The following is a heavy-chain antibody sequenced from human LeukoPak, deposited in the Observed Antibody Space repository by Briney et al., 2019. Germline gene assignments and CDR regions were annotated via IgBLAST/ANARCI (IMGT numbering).Heavy chain of an antibody. Sequence: GASVKVSCKASGYTYTSYGISWVRQAPGQGLEWMGWISAYNGNTNYAQKLQGRVTMTTDTSTSTAYMELRSLRCGDTAGYYCARVVAARPDAFDIWGQGTMVTVSS. CDR2: ISAYNGNT. CDR3: ARVVAARPDAFDI. J-gene: IGHJ3*02. V-gene: IGHV1-18*01. D-gene: IGHD6-6*01. CDR1: GYTYTSYG.